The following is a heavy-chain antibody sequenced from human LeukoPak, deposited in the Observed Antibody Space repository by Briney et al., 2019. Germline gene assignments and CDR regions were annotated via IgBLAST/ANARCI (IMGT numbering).Heavy chain of an antibody. CDR1: GGTFSSYA. D-gene: IGHD1-1*01. CDR3: ARKLERRGGAYNWFDP. CDR2: IIPIFGTA. Sequence: ASVKVSCKASGGTFSSYAISWLRQAPGQGLEWMGGIIPIFGTANYAQKFQGRVTITADKSTSTAYMELSSLRSEDTAVYYSARKLERRGGAYNWFDPWGQGTLVTVSS. J-gene: IGHJ5*02. V-gene: IGHV1-69*06.